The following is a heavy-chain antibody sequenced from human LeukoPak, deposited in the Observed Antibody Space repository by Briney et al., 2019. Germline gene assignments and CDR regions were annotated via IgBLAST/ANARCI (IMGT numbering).Heavy chain of an antibody. CDR2: ISNDGSNK. J-gene: IGHJ4*02. CDR1: GLSHSSHG. V-gene: IGHV3-30*18. CDR3: AKDNSIAVAGTFDY. Sequence: GGSLRLSCAASGLSHSSHGMHWVRQAPGKGLEWVAVISNDGSNKYYADSVKGRFTISRDNSKNTLYLQMNSLRAEDTAVYYCAKDNSIAVAGTFDYWGQGTLVTVSS. D-gene: IGHD6-19*01.